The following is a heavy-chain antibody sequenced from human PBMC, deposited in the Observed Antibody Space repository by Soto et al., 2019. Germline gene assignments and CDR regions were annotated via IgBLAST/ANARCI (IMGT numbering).Heavy chain of an antibody. J-gene: IGHJ3*02. CDR1: GYTFSNYG. D-gene: IGHD3-10*01. CDR2: ISAYNGNT. Sequence: QVQLVQSGGEVKKPGASVKVSCKASGYTFSNYGISWVRQAPGQGLEWMGWISAYNGNTNYAQKLQGRVTMTTDTSTSTAYMELRSLRSDDTAVYYCAREGGSGSYSVDAFDIWGQGTMVTVSS. V-gene: IGHV1-18*01. CDR3: AREGGSGSYSVDAFDI.